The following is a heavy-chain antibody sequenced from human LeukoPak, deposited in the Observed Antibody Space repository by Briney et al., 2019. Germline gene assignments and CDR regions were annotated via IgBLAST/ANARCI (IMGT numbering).Heavy chain of an antibody. V-gene: IGHV3-7*01. CDR3: ARDGFPSAINS. J-gene: IGHJ4*02. CDR2: IKEDGSQK. Sequence: GGSLRLSCAASGFTFNTYWMSWVRQTPGKGLEWVANIKEDGSQKNYVDSVRGRFTISRDNAKNSLYLQMNSLRAEDTAVYYCARDGFPSAINSWGQGTLVTVSS. D-gene: IGHD2-21*02. CDR1: GFTFNTYW.